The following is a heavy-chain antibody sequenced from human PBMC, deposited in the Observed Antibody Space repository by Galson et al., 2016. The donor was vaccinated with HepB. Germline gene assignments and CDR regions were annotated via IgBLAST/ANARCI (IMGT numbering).Heavy chain of an antibody. J-gene: IGHJ4*02. D-gene: IGHD2-21*02. V-gene: IGHV3-23*01. CDR2: ISGSGEMT. Sequence: SLRLSCAASGFAFMNYAMSWVRRAPGKGLDWVSGISGSGEMTHYADSVKGRFTISRDNSRDALYLQMKSLTAEDTAVYYCAKDRDDFPKYFDFWGQGTLVTVSS. CDR3: AKDRDDFPKYFDF. CDR1: GFAFMNYA.